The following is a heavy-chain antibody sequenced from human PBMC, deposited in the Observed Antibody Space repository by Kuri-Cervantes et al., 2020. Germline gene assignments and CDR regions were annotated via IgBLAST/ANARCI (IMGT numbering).Heavy chain of an antibody. CDR1: GFTFSDYY. Sequence: GESLKISCAASGFTFSDYYMSWIRQAPGKGLEWVSYISSSGSTIYYADSVKGRFTISRDNAKNSLYLQMNSLRAEDTAVYYCAQRNYYYYYGMDVWGQGTTVTVSS. CDR2: ISSSGSTI. V-gene: IGHV3-11*01. CDR3: AQRNYYYYYGMDV. J-gene: IGHJ6*02.